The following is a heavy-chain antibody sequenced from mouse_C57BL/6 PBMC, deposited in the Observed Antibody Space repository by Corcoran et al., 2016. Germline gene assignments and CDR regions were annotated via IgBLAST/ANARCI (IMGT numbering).Heavy chain of an antibody. J-gene: IGHJ2*01. CDR3: ARDLDYDWFAY. D-gene: IGHD2-4*01. Sequence: DVQLQESGPGLVKPSQSLSLTCSVTGYSITSGYYWNWIRQFPGNKLEWMGYISYDGSNNYNPSLKNRISITRDTSKNQFFLKLNSVTTEDTATYYCARDLDYDWFAYWGQGTTLTVSS. CDR1: GYSITSGYY. V-gene: IGHV3-6*01. CDR2: ISYDGSN.